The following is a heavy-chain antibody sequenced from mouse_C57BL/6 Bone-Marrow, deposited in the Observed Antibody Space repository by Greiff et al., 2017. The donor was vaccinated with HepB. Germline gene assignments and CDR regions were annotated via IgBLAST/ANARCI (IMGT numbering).Heavy chain of an antibody. CDR1: GFTFSDYG. CDR3: ARHQDYGSSYGWYFDV. Sequence: EVKVVDSGGGLVQPGGSLKLSCAASGFTFSDYGMAWVRQAPRKGPEWVAFISNLAYSIYYADTVTGRFTISRENAKNTLYLEMSSLRSEDTAMYYCARHQDYGSSYGWYFDVWGTGTTVTVSS. J-gene: IGHJ1*03. V-gene: IGHV5-15*01. CDR2: ISNLAYSI. D-gene: IGHD1-1*01.